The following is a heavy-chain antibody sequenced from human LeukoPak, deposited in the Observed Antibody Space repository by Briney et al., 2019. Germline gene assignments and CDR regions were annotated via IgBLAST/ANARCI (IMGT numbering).Heavy chain of an antibody. J-gene: IGHJ5*02. CDR2: ISYDGSNK. D-gene: IGHD5/OR15-5a*01. Sequence: GGSLRLSCAASGFTFSSYGMHWVRQAPGKGLEWVAVISYDGSNKYYADSVKGRFTISRDNSKNTLYLQMNSLRAEDTAVYYCMIVVSNNWFDPWGQGTLVTVSS. CDR1: GFTFSSYG. V-gene: IGHV3-30*03. CDR3: MIVVSNNWFDP.